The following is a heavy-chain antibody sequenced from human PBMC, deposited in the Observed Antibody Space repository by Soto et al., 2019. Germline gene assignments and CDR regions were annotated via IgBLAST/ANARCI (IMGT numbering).Heavy chain of an antibody. CDR3: ARGGGVNYYYYYMDV. CDR1: GFTFSSYW. D-gene: IGHD3-16*01. J-gene: IGHJ6*03. V-gene: IGHV3-7*01. Sequence: GGSLRLSCAASGFTFSSYWMNWVRQAPGKGLEWVANIKQDGSEKYYVDSVKGRFTISRDNAKNSLYLQMNSLRAEDTAVYYCARGGGVNYYYYYMDVWGKRTTVTVSS. CDR2: IKQDGSEK.